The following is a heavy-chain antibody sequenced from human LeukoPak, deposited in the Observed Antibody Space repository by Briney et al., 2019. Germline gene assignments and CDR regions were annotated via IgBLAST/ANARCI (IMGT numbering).Heavy chain of an antibody. CDR1: GGSISSYY. CDR3: ARGYCSGGSCYPASFFDY. CDR2: IYYSRTT. D-gene: IGHD2-15*01. J-gene: IGHJ4*02. Sequence: SETLSLTCSVSGGSISSYYWSWIRQPPGKGLEWIGYIYYSRTTNYNPSLKSRVTISVDTSENQFSLKLTSVTAADTAVYYCARGYCSGGSCYPASFFDYWGQGTLVTVSS. V-gene: IGHV4-59*01.